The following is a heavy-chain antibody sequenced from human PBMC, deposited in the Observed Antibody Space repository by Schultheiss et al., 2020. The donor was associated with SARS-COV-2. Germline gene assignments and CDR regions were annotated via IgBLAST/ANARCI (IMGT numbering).Heavy chain of an antibody. Sequence: GSLRLSCAVYGGSFSGYYWSWIRQPPGKGLEWIGEINHSGSTNYNPSLKSRVTISVDTSKNQFSLKLSSVTAADTAVYYCARTYYYGSGGPSLGAFDIWGQGTMVTVSS. CDR2: INHSGST. J-gene: IGHJ3*02. V-gene: IGHV4-34*01. CDR1: GGSFSGYY. D-gene: IGHD3-10*01. CDR3: ARTYYYGSGGPSLGAFDI.